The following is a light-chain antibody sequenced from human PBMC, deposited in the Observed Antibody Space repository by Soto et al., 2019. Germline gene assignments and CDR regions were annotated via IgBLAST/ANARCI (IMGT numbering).Light chain of an antibody. CDR2: DAS. J-gene: IGKJ5*01. Sequence: EIVMTQSPVTLSVSPGERATLSCRASQTVRNNYLAWYQQKPGQAPRLLIYDASSRATGIPARFSGSGFGTEFALTISSLQSEDVAVYYCQQYNTRPPTTFGQGTRLEIK. CDR1: QTVRNN. V-gene: IGKV3-15*01. CDR3: QQYNTRPPTT.